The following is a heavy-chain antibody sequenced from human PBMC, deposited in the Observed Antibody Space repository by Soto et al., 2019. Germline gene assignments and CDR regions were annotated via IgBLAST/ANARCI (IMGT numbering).Heavy chain of an antibody. CDR1: GYTFTGYY. CDR3: AGDRSDRGDAFDI. D-gene: IGHD3-10*01. CDR2: INPNSGGT. J-gene: IGHJ3*02. Sequence: GKVSCKASGYTFTGYYMHWVRQAPGQGLEWMGWINPNSGGTNYAQKFQGRVTMTRDTSISTAYMELSRLRSDDTAVYYCAGDRSDRGDAFDIWGQGTMVTVSS. V-gene: IGHV1-2*02.